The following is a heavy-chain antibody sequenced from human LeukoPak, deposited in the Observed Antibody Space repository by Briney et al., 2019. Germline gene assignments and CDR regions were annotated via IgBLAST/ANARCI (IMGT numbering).Heavy chain of an antibody. Sequence: PSETLSLTCAVDGGSFSGYYWSWIRQPPGKGLEWIGEINHSGSTNYNPSLKSRVTISVDTSNNNFSLKLSSVTASDTAVYYCARGDYYGGYYFDYWGQGTLVTVSS. CDR2: INHSGST. V-gene: IGHV4-34*01. CDR3: ARGDYYGGYYFDY. J-gene: IGHJ4*02. D-gene: IGHD1-26*01. CDR1: GGSFSGYY.